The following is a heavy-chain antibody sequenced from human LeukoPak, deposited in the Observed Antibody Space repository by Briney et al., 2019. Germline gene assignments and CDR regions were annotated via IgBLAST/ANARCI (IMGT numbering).Heavy chain of an antibody. CDR2: INHSGST. J-gene: IGHJ4*02. Sequence: SETLSLTCAVYGGSFSGYYWSWIRQPPGKGLEWIGEINHSGSTNYNPSLKSRVTISVDTSKNQFSLKLSPVTAADTAVYYCARTVPASALDCWGQGTLVTVSS. V-gene: IGHV4-34*01. CDR1: GGSFSGYY. CDR3: ARTVPASALDC.